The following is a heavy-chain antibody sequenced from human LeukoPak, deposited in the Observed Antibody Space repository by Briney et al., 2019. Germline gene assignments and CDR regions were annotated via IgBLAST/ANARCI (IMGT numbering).Heavy chain of an antibody. CDR2: IYYSGST. Sequence: PSETLSLTCTVSGGSISSYYWSWIRQPPGKGLEWIGYIYYSGSTNYNPSLKSRVTISVDTSKNQFSLKLSSVTAADTAVYYCARGGIVVVPASPFGWFDPWGQGTLVTVSS. V-gene: IGHV4-59*01. CDR1: GGSISSYY. J-gene: IGHJ5*02. D-gene: IGHD2-2*01. CDR3: ARGGIVVVPASPFGWFDP.